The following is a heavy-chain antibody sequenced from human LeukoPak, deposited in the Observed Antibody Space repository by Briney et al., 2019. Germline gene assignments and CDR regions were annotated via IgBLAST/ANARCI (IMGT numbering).Heavy chain of an antibody. CDR2: ISYDGSNK. J-gene: IGHJ3*02. D-gene: IGHD4-17*01. CDR1: GFTFSSYA. V-gene: IGHV3-30-3*01. CDR3: ASTDNTVTPEPFAFDI. Sequence: GGSLRLSCAASGFTFSSYAMHWVRQAPGKGLEWVAVISYDGSNKYYADSVKGRFTISRDNSKNTLYLQMNSLRAEDTAVYYCASTDNTVTPEPFAFDIWGQGTMVTVSS.